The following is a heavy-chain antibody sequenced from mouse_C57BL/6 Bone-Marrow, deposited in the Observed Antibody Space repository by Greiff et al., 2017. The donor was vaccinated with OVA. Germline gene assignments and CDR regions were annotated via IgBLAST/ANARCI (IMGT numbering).Heavy chain of an antibody. V-gene: IGHV14-4*01. CDR2: IDPENGDT. CDR1: GFNIKDDY. Sequence: VQLQQSGAELVRPGASVKLSCTASGFNIKDDYMHWVKQRPEQGLEWIGWIDPENGDTEYASKFQGKATISADTSSNTAYLQLSSLTSEDTAVYYCTTNCGYAAWFAYWGQGTLVTVSA. D-gene: IGHD2-2*01. J-gene: IGHJ3*01. CDR3: TTNCGYAAWFAY.